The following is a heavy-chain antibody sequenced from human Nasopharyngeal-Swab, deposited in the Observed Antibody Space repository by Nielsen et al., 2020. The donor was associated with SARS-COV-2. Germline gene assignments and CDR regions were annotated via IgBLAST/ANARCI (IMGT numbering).Heavy chain of an antibody. V-gene: IGHV3-15*01. D-gene: IGHD3-22*01. CDR1: GFTFSNAW. CDR3: TTLTYSRADY. CDR2: IKSKTDGGTT. J-gene: IGHJ4*02. Sequence: GESLKISCAASGFTFSNAWMSWVRQAPGKGLEWVGRIKSKTDGGTTDFAAPVKGRFTISRDDSKNTLYLQMNSLKTEDTAVYYCTTLTYSRADYWGQGTPVTVSS.